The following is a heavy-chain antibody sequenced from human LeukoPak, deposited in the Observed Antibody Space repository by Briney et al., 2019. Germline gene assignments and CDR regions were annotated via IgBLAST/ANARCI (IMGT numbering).Heavy chain of an antibody. CDR1: GGSFSGYY. D-gene: IGHD4-17*01. Sequence: PSETLSLTCAVYGGSFSGYYWSWLRQPPGKGLEWIGEINHSGSTNYNPSLKSRVTISVDTSKNQFSLKLSSVTAVDTAVYYCARGDYDQPSRHYYYYMDVWDKGTTVTVSS. CDR2: INHSGST. J-gene: IGHJ6*03. V-gene: IGHV4-34*01. CDR3: ARGDYDQPSRHYYYYMDV.